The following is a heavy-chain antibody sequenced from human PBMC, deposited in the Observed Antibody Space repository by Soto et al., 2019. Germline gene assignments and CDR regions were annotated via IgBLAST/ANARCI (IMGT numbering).Heavy chain of an antibody. Sequence: GEALKISCKGSGYSFTSYWIGCVRQMPGKGLEWMGIIYPADSDTRYSPSFQGQVTTSADKSISTTYLQWSSLKASDTARYYCARSEVYWLLLVHGVHQDVFDFRAQRTMVTVSS. CDR2: IYPADSDT. CDR3: ARSEVYWLLLVHGVHQDVFDF. V-gene: IGHV5-51*01. J-gene: IGHJ3*01. D-gene: IGHD3-9*01. CDR1: GYSFTSYW.